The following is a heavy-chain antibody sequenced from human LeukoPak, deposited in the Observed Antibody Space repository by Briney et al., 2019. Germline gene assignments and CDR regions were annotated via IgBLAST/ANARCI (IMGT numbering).Heavy chain of an antibody. Sequence: PGGSLRLSCAASGFTFSSYAMSWVRQAPGKGLEWVSAISGSGGSTYYADSVKGRFTISRDNSKNTLYLQMNSLRAEDTAVYYCAKGVGATTSYHYYMDVWGKGTTVTVSS. CDR3: AKGVGATTSYHYYMDV. J-gene: IGHJ6*03. CDR2: ISGSGGST. CDR1: GFTFSSYA. V-gene: IGHV3-23*01. D-gene: IGHD1-26*01.